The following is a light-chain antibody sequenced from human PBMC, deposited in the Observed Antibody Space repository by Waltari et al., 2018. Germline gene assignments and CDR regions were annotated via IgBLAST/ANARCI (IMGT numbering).Light chain of an antibody. J-gene: IGKJ4*01. Sequence: DIQMTQSPSSLSASIGDRVTISCRTSQDVSTWVAWYQQKPGKAPNLLISAASSLQSGVPSRFSGSGSGTDFTLTISGLQPEDFTIYFCQQTDSFPLTFGGGTKVELK. CDR2: AAS. CDR3: QQTDSFPLT. V-gene: IGKV1-12*01. CDR1: QDVSTW.